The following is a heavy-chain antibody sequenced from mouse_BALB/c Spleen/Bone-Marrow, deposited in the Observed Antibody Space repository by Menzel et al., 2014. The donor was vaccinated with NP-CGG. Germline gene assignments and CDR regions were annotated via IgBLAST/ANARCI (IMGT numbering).Heavy chain of an antibody. D-gene: IGHD2-4*01. V-gene: IGHV1-37*01. J-gene: IGHJ3*01. CDR1: GYSFTGYT. CDR2: INPYNGGT. Sequence: EVQLQQSEPEVVKPGASMKMSCKASGYSFTGYTMNWVKQSHGKNLEWIGLINPYNGGTHYNQKFKGKATLTVDKSSSTAYMELLSLTSEDSAVYYCAREGDYDYAWFAYWGQGTLITVSA. CDR3: AREGDYDYAWFAY.